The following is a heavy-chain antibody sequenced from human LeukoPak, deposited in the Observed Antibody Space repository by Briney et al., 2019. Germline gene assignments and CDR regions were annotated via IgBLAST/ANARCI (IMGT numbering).Heavy chain of an antibody. D-gene: IGHD6-19*01. CDR3: ARDPIAVAGRGYFDY. CDR2: IWYDGSNK. Sequence: GRSLRLSCAASGFTFSSYGMHWVRQAPGKGLEWVAVIWYDGSNKYYADSVKGQFTISRDNSKNTLYLQMNSLRAEDTAVYYCARDPIAVAGRGYFDYWGQGTLVTVSS. CDR1: GFTFSSYG. V-gene: IGHV3-33*01. J-gene: IGHJ4*02.